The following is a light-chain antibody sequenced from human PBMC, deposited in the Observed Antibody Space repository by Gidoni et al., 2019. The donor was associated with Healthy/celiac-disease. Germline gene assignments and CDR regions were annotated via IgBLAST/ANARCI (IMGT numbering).Light chain of an antibody. CDR3: QQRSNWPRIT. J-gene: IGKJ3*01. CDR1: QSVSSY. V-gene: IGKV3-11*01. Sequence: EIVLTQSPATLSLSPGERATLPCRASQSVSSYLAWYQQKPGQAPSLLIYDASNRATGIPARFSGSGSGTDFTLTISSLEPEDFAVYYCQQRSNWPRITFGPGTKVDIK. CDR2: DAS.